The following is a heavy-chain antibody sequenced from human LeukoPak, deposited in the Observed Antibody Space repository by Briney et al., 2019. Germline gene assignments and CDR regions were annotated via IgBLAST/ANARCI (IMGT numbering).Heavy chain of an antibody. CDR2: IDPSDSYT. Sequence: GESLKISCKGSGYTFTSYWISRVRQMPGKGLEWMGRIDPSDSYTNYSPSFQGHVTISADKSISAAYLQWSSLKASDTAMYYCARHRAYGDYVPFDYWGQGTLVTVSS. CDR1: GYTFTSYW. J-gene: IGHJ4*02. D-gene: IGHD4-17*01. CDR3: ARHRAYGDYVPFDY. V-gene: IGHV5-10-1*01.